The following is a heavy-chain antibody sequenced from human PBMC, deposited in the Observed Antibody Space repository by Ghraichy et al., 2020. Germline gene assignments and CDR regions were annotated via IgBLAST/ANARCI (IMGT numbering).Heavy chain of an antibody. Sequence: ESLNISCTVSGGSISSYYWSWIRQPPGKGLEWIGYIYYSGSTNYNPSLKSRVTISVDTSKNQFSLKLSSVTAADTAVYYCWAGGDYFDYWGQGTLVIVSS. V-gene: IGHV4-59*01. CDR2: IYYSGST. CDR1: GGSISSYY. D-gene: IGHD2-8*02. J-gene: IGHJ4*02. CDR3: WAGGDYFDY.